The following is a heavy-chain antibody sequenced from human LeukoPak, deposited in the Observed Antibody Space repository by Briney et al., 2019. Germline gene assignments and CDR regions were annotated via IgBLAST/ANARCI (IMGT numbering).Heavy chain of an antibody. CDR3: ARSGDQQAFDP. CDR2: INSDGSST. V-gene: IGHV3-74*01. CDR1: GFTFSSYW. Sequence: GGSLRLSCAASGFTFSSYWMHWVRQAPGKGLVWVSRINSDGSSTSYADSVKGRFTISRDNAKNTLYLQMDSLRAEDTAVYYCARSGDQQAFDPWGQGTLVTVSS. J-gene: IGHJ5*02. D-gene: IGHD3-10*01.